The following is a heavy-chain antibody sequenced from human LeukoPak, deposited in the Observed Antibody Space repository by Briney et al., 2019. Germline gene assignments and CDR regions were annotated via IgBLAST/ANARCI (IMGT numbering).Heavy chain of an antibody. Sequence: GGSLRLSCAASGFTFSSYAMSWVRQAPGKGLEWVSAISGSGGSTYYADSAKGRFTISRDNSKNTLYLQMNSLRAEDTAVYYCAKDQDFWSGYYTNWGQGTLVTVSS. V-gene: IGHV3-23*01. CDR3: AKDQDFWSGYYTN. CDR1: GFTFSSYA. CDR2: ISGSGGST. J-gene: IGHJ4*02. D-gene: IGHD3-3*01.